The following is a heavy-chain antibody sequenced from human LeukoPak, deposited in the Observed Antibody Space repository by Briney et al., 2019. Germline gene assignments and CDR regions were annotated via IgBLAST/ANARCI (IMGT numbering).Heavy chain of an antibody. CDR2: IYPGDSDT. CDR3: ARQKTYYYGSDAFDI. CDR1: GYSFTSYW. D-gene: IGHD3-10*01. J-gene: IGHJ3*02. V-gene: IGHV5-51*01. Sequence: GESLKISCKGSGYSFTSYWIGWVRQMPGKGLEWMGIIYPGDSDTRYSPSFQGQVTISADKSISTAYLQWSSLKASATAMYYCARQKTYYYGSDAFDIWGQGTMVTVSS.